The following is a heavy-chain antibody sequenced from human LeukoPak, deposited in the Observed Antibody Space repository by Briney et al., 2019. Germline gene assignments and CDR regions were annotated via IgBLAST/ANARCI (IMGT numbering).Heavy chain of an antibody. J-gene: IGHJ2*01. D-gene: IGHD3-22*01. CDR1: GGSIISSSSY. CDR2: IYYSGST. V-gene: IGHV4-39*01. Sequence: RASQTLSLTCTVFGGSIISSSSYWVWIRQPPGMGLEWIGCIYYSGSTYSNPSLKSRVTISVDTSKNQFSLMVTSGTAADTAVYYCARYESSAYGIDVWGRGTLVAVSS. CDR3: ARYESSAYGIDV.